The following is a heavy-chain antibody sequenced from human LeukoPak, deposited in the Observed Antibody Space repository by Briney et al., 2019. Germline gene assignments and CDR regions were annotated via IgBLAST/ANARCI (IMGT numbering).Heavy chain of an antibody. CDR1: GGSISSGDYY. CDR2: IYYSGST. V-gene: IGHV4-30-4*08. D-gene: IGHD6-19*01. J-gene: IGHJ5*02. CDR3: ARYSSGWDGRWFDP. Sequence: PSETLSLTCTVSGGSISSGDYYWSWIRQPPGNGLQRIGYIYYSGSTYYNPSLKSRVTISVYTSKNQFSLKLSSVTAADTAVYYCARYSSGWDGRWFDPWGQGTLVTVSS.